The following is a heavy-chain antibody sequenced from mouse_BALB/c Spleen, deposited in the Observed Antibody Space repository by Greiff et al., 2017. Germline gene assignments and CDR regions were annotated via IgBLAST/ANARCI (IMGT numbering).Heavy chain of an antibody. Sequence: EVQRVESGGGLVKPGGSLKLSCAASGFTFSSFGMHWVRQAPEKGLEWVAYISSGSSTIYYADTVKGRFTISRDNPKNTLFLQMTSLRSEDTAMYYCARAYYGNPAWFAYWGQGTLVTVSA. CDR3: ARAYYGNPAWFAY. CDR1: GFTFSSFG. D-gene: IGHD2-10*01. CDR2: ISSGSSTI. J-gene: IGHJ3*01. V-gene: IGHV5-17*02.